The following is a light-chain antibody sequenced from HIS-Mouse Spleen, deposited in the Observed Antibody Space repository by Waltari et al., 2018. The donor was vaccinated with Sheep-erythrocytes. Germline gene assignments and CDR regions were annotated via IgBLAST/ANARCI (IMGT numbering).Light chain of an antibody. J-gene: IGLJ3*02. CDR1: NIGSKR. V-gene: IGLV3-21*02. Sequence: SYVLTQPPSVSVAPGQTARITCGGSNIGSKRVHWYQQKPGQAPVLVVYDDSDRPSGIPERFSGSNSGNTASLTVSGLQAEDEADYYCSSYAGSNNWVFGGGTKLTVL. CDR2: DDS. CDR3: SSYAGSNNWV.